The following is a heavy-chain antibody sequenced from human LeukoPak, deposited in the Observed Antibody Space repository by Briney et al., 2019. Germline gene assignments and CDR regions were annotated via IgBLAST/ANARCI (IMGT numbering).Heavy chain of an antibody. Sequence: GRSLRPSCAASASTFISYAMSWVRPPPGKGLEWVSAIRGSGCSTYYADSVKGRFTMSRDNSKNTMYLQMNSLRAEDTAVYYCAKYPRRWDTMIVVVTPDWGQGTLVTVSS. CDR2: IRGSGCST. CDR1: ASTFISYA. V-gene: IGHV3-23*01. CDR3: AKYPRRWDTMIVVVTPD. D-gene: IGHD3-22*01. J-gene: IGHJ4*02.